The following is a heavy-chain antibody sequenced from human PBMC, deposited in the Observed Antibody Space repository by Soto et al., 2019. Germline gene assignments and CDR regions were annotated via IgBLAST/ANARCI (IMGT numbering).Heavy chain of an antibody. J-gene: IGHJ4*02. D-gene: IGHD3-3*01. Sequence: GGSLRLSCAASGFTFSSYAMSWVRQAPGKGLEWVSAISGSGGSTYYADSVKGRFTISRDNSKNTLYLQMNSLRAEDTAVYYCAKDRVSTIFGVVTSGYWGQGTLVTVSS. V-gene: IGHV3-23*01. CDR2: ISGSGGST. CDR3: AKDRVSTIFGVVTSGY. CDR1: GFTFSSYA.